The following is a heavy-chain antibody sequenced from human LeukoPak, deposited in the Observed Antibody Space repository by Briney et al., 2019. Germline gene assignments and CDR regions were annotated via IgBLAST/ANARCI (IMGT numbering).Heavy chain of an antibody. D-gene: IGHD4-17*01. Sequence: PGGSLRLSCAASGFTFSSYAMSWVRQAPGKGLEWVSAISGSGGSTYYADSVKGRFTISRDNSKNTLYLQMNSLRGEDTAVYYCAKEYYGDYYYYGMDVWGQGTTVTVSS. V-gene: IGHV3-23*01. CDR1: GFTFSSYA. CDR2: ISGSGGST. J-gene: IGHJ6*02. CDR3: AKEYYGDYYYYGMDV.